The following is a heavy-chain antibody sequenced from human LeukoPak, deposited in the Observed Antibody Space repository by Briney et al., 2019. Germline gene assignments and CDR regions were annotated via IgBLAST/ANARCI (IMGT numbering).Heavy chain of an antibody. CDR3: ARHLGNYYRNWFDP. CDR1: DASISNYY. Sequence: SETLSPTCTVSDASISNYYWSWIRQPAGKGLEWIGRIYISGSTNYNPSLKSRVTLSVDTSKNQFSLKLSSVTAADTAVYYCARHLGNYYRNWFDPWGQGTLVTVSS. J-gene: IGHJ5*02. V-gene: IGHV4-4*07. D-gene: IGHD1-26*01. CDR2: IYISGST.